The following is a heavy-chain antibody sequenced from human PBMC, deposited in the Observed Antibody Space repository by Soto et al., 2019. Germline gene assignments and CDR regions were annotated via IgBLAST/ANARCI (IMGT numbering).Heavy chain of an antibody. CDR1: GYKFSSYG. D-gene: IGHD3-22*01. V-gene: IGHV1-18*01. CDR3: ARVNEGVYYDSRGYFDY. CDR2: ISTYNGKT. Sequence: GASVKVSCKASGYKFSSYGITWVRQAPGRGLEWLGWISTYNGKTIYAQNLQDRVTTTIDASTSAAYLELRSLRSDDTALYYCARVNEGVYYDSRGYFDYWGQGTLVTVS. J-gene: IGHJ4*02.